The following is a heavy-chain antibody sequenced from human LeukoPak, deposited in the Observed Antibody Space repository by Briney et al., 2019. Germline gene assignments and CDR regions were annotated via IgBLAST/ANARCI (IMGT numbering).Heavy chain of an antibody. CDR2: ISSSGSTI. J-gene: IGHJ5*02. Sequence: GGSLRLPCAASGFTFSSYEMNWVRQAPGKGLEWVSYISSSGSTIYYADSVKGRFTISRDNAKNSLYLQMNSLRAEDTAVYYCARVDNDILTGYYIDWFDPWGQGTLVTVSS. CDR1: GFTFSSYE. CDR3: ARVDNDILTGYYIDWFDP. V-gene: IGHV3-48*03. D-gene: IGHD3-9*01.